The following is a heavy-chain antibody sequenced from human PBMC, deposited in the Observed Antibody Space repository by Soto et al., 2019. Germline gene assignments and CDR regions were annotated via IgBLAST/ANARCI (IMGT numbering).Heavy chain of an antibody. CDR1: GFTFSSYW. D-gene: IGHD3-22*01. CDR2: INTDGSTT. Sequence: GGALRLSCAASGFTFSSYWMHRVRQTPEKGLVWVSHINTDGSTTTYADSVKGRFTISRDNSKNTLYLQMNSLRAEDTAVYYCARGGQVNYYDSSGYYYVENAFDIWGQGTMVTVSS. V-gene: IGHV3-74*01. J-gene: IGHJ3*02. CDR3: ARGGQVNYYDSSGYYYVENAFDI.